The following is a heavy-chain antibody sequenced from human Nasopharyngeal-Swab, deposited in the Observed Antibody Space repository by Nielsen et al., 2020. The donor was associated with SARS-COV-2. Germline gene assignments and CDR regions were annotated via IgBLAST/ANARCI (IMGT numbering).Heavy chain of an antibody. Sequence: GVSLRLSCAASGFTFTNHYMTWVRQAPGKGLEWVANIKQDGGEKFYVDSVKGRFRVSRDNAQNSVYLQMDRLRVEDTAVYYCARESVVTGMDDATDIWGQGTMVTVSS. CDR3: ARESVVTGMDDATDI. V-gene: IGHV3-7*04. D-gene: IGHD2-21*02. J-gene: IGHJ3*02. CDR2: IKQDGGEK. CDR1: GFTFTNHY.